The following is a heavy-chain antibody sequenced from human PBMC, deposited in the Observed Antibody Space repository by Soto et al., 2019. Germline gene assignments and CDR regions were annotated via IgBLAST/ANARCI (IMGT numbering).Heavy chain of an antibody. CDR1: GGTFRSNA. J-gene: IGHJ6*02. CDR3: ASLPSFYYGSGYGMDV. V-gene: IGHV1-69*01. CDR2: LIPIFGTT. D-gene: IGHD3-10*01. Sequence: QVQLVQSGTEVKKPGSSVKVSCKASGGTFRSNAISWVRQAPGQGLEWMGGLIPIFGTTHYAQKFQGRVTITEDESASTAYMELSSLRSDDTAVYYCASLPSFYYGSGYGMDVWGQGTTVTVSS.